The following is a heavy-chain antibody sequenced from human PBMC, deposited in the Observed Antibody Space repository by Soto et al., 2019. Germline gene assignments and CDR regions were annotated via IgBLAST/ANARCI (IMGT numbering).Heavy chain of an antibody. CDR2: INAGNGNT. J-gene: IGHJ4*02. V-gene: IGHV1-3*01. Sequence: ASMKVSCKASGYTFTSYSMHWVRQAPGQRLEWMGWINAGNGNTKYSQKFQGRVTITRDTSASTAYMELSSLRSEDTAVYYCARAIVVVTPPDYWGQGTLVTVSS. CDR1: GYTFTSYS. CDR3: ARAIVVVTPPDY. D-gene: IGHD3-22*01.